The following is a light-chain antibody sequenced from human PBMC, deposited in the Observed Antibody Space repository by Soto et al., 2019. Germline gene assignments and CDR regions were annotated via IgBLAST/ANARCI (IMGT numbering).Light chain of an antibody. Sequence: ENVLTQSPGTLSLSPGERATLSCRASHSVSSSYLAWYQQKPGQAPRLLISGASSRATGIPDRFIGSGSGTDFTLTISRLEPEDFAMYYCQQYGSSPPTFGQGTKVEIK. CDR1: HSVSSSY. CDR2: GAS. CDR3: QQYGSSPPT. J-gene: IGKJ1*01. V-gene: IGKV3-20*01.